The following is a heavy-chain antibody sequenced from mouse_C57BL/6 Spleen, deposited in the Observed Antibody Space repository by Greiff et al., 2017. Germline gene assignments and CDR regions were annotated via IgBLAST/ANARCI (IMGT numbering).Heavy chain of an antibody. J-gene: IGHJ2*01. D-gene: IGHD1-1*01. CDR1: GYSITSGYY. Sequence: ESGPGLVKPSQSLSLTCSVTGYSITSGYYWNWIRQFPGNKLEWMGYISYDGSNNYNPSLKNRISITRDTSKNQFFLKLNSVTTEDTATYYCARERYYYGSSPYFDYWGQGTTLTVSS. CDR2: ISYDGSN. CDR3: ARERYYYGSSPYFDY. V-gene: IGHV3-6*01.